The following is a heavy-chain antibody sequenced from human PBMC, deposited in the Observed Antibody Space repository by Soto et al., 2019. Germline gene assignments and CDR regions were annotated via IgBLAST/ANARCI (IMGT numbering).Heavy chain of an antibody. J-gene: IGHJ4*02. CDR2: ISPDGGRT. CDR1: GYTFTTHY. V-gene: IGHV1-46*01. Sequence: GASVKGSCKASGYTFTTHYMPWVGQAPGQGLEWVGIISPDGGRTRYAQKFQGRVKMTRDTSTSTVYMELSSLRSEDTAVYYCATRDHGHYWGQGTMVTVSS. CDR3: ATRDHGHY.